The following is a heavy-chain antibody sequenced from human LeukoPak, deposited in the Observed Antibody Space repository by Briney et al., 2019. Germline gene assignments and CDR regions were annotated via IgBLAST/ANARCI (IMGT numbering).Heavy chain of an antibody. CDR2: ISGSGGST. CDR3: ANTRSGSYYDGPGY. CDR1: GFTFSSYA. Sequence: GGSLRPSCAASGFTFSSYAMSWVRQAPGKGLEWVSAISGSGGSTYYADSVKGRFTISRDNSKNTLYLQMNSLRAEDTAVYYCANTRSGSYYDGPGYWGQGTLVTVSS. V-gene: IGHV3-23*01. J-gene: IGHJ4*02. D-gene: IGHD1-26*01.